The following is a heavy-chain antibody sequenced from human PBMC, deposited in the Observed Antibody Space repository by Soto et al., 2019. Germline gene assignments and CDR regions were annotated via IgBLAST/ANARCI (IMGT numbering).Heavy chain of an antibody. D-gene: IGHD4-17*01. Sequence: EVQLLESGGGLVQHGGSLRLSCATSGFTFSTYAMSWVRQAPGKGLEWVSAITGGGFSTYYADSVKGRFTISRDTSTNTLALQMTSLRADDTALFYCARASGEHEAWFLDLWGRGTLVTFSS. V-gene: IGHV3-23*01. CDR3: ARASGEHEAWFLDL. CDR1: GFTFSTYA. CDR2: ITGGGFST. J-gene: IGHJ2*01.